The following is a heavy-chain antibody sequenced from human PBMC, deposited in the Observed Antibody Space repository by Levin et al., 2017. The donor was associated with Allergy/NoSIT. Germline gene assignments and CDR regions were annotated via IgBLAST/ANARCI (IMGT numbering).Heavy chain of an antibody. J-gene: IGHJ5*02. D-gene: IGHD1-1*01. CDR3: AKLGVNWTFDP. CDR1: GFTFSSSA. V-gene: IGHV3-23*01. CDR2: ISGSGGST. Sequence: LSLTCAASGFTFSSSAMSWVRQAPGKGLEWVSAISGSGGSTYYADSVKGRFTISRDNSKNTLYLQMNSLRAEDTAVYYCAKLGVNWTFDPWGQGTLVTVSS.